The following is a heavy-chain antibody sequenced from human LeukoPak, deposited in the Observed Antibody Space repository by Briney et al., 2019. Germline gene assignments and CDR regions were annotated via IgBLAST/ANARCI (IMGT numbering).Heavy chain of an antibody. J-gene: IGHJ4*02. CDR2: INHSGST. CDR3: ARGRIQLWLLRGTAFGY. Sequence: NPSETLSLTCTVSGGSISSGGYYWSWIRQPPGKGLEWIGEINHSGSTNYNPSLKSRVTISVDTSKNQFSLKLSSVTAADTAVYYCARGRIQLWLLRGTAFGYWGQGTLVTVSS. V-gene: IGHV4-39*07. D-gene: IGHD5-18*01. CDR1: GGSISSGGYY.